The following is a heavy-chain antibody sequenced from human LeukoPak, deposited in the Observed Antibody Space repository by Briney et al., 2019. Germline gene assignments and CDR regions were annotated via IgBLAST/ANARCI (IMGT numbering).Heavy chain of an antibody. CDR3: ARGRDVVATSGYFDY. V-gene: IGHV3-30-3*01. CDR1: GFTFSSYA. D-gene: IGHD5-12*01. CDR2: ISYDGDNI. Sequence: GGSLRLSCAASGFTFSSYAMHWVRQAPGKGLEWVATISYDGDNIYYADSPKGRFTISRDNSKNTLYLQMNSLRAEDTAVYYCARGRDVVATSGYFDYWGQGTLVTVSS. J-gene: IGHJ4*02.